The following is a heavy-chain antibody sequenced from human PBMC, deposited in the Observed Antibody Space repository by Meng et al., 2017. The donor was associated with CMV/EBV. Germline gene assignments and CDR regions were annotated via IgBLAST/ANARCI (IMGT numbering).Heavy chain of an antibody. J-gene: IGHJ4*02. D-gene: IGHD1/OR15-1a*01. Sequence: GESLKISCAASGFTFSSYWMSWVRQAPGKGLEWVANIKQDGSEKYYVDSVKGRFTISRDNAKNTLYLQMNSLRAEDTAVYYCAREFTGTPWAIDYWGQGTLVTVSS. CDR3: AREFTGTPWAIDY. CDR1: GFTFSSYW. V-gene: IGHV3-7*01. CDR2: IKQDGSEK.